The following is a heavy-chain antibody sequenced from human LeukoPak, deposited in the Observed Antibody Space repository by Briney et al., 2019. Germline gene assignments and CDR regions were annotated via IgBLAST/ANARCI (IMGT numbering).Heavy chain of an antibody. CDR1: GYSFTSYW. Sequence: KVSCKASGYSFTSYWIGWVRQMPGKGLECMGIIYPGDSDTRYSPSFQGQVTISADKSISTAYLQWSSLKASDTAIYYCARHETGPYFDYWGQGTLVTVSS. V-gene: IGHV5-51*01. D-gene: IGHD1-1*01. CDR2: IYPGDSDT. CDR3: ARHETGPYFDY. J-gene: IGHJ4*02.